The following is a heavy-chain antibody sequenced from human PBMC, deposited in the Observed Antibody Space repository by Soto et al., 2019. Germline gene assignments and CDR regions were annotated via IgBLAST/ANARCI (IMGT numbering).Heavy chain of an antibody. Sequence: EVQLVESGGGLVQPGGSLRLSCAASGFTFSSYAMHWVRQAPGKGLEYVSVISSNGGSTYYANCVKGRFTISRDNSKNTLYLQMGSLRAEDMAVYYCARTSGYAFDYWGQGTLVTVSS. V-gene: IGHV3-64*01. CDR3: ARTSGYAFDY. D-gene: IGHD5-12*01. CDR2: ISSNGGST. J-gene: IGHJ4*02. CDR1: GFTFSSYA.